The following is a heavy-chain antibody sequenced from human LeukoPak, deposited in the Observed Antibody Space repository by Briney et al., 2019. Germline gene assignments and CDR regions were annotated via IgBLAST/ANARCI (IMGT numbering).Heavy chain of an antibody. CDR3: ARVGSGSYWRYFDY. CDR1: GYTFTSYG. CDR2: ISAYNGNT. V-gene: IGHV1-18*01. Sequence: ASVKVSCKASGYTFTSYGISWVRQSPGQGLEGMGWISAYNGNTNYAQKLQGRVTMTTDTSTSTAYMELRSLRSDDTAVYYCARVGSGSYWRYFDYWGQATMVTVSS. D-gene: IGHD1-26*01. J-gene: IGHJ4*02.